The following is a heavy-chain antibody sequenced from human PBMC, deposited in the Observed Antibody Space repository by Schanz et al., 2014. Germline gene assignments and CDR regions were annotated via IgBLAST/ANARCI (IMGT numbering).Heavy chain of an antibody. CDR2: LNLANGNT. CDR1: GYTLKHHA. D-gene: IGHD6-13*01. V-gene: IGHV1-3*01. Sequence: QVQLVQSGPEVKKPGASVKVSCQASGYTLKHHAMHWVRQAPEQSLEWRGRLNLANGNTHYSQRVNGIGSISSDTAASTDYLHLSSLKSDDTAVYYCARDIIAAAENWFDPWGQGTPITVSS. CDR3: ARDIIAAAENWFDP. J-gene: IGHJ5*02.